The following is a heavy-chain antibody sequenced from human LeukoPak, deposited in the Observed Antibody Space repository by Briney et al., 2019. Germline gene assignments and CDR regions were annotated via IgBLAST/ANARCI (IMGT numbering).Heavy chain of an antibody. J-gene: IGHJ4*02. CDR3: ARDLDFCGGDCH. CDR1: GFTLSIYS. Sequence: HPGGSLRLSCAASGFTLSIYSMNWVRQAPGKGLEWVSHISANSATIYYADSVRGRFTISRDNAENSLSLQMNSLTDEDTAVYYCARDLDFCGGDCHWGQGTLVTVSS. D-gene: IGHD2-21*02. V-gene: IGHV3-48*02. CDR2: ISANSATI.